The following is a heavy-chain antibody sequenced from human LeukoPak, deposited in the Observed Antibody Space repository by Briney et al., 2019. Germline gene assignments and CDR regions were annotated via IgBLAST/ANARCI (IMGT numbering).Heavy chain of an antibody. J-gene: IGHJ4*02. CDR3: ARRCSTSCYFSDY. CDR2: INHSGST. V-gene: IGHV4-34*01. Sequence: SETLSLTCAVYGGSFSGYYWSWIRQPPGKGLEWMGEINHSGSTNYNPSLKSRVTISVDTSKDQFSLKLSSVTAADTAVYYCARRCSTSCYFSDYWGQGTLVTVSS. D-gene: IGHD2-2*01. CDR1: GGSFSGYY.